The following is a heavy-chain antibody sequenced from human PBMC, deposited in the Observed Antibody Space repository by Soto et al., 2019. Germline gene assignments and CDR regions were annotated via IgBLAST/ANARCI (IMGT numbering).Heavy chain of an antibody. CDR1: GFTFSSYS. CDR3: ARGGGSGSYHYGMDV. V-gene: IGHV3-21*01. Sequence: EVQLVESGGGLVKPGGSLRLSCAASGFTFSSYSMNWVRQAPGKGLEWVSSISSSSSYIYYADSVKGRFTISRDNAKNSLYLQMNSLRAEDTAVYYCARGGGSGSYHYGMDVWGQGTTVTVSS. CDR2: ISSSSSYI. D-gene: IGHD3-10*01. J-gene: IGHJ6*02.